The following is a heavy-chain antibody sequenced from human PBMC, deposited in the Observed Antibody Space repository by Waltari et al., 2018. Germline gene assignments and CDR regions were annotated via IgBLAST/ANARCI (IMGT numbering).Heavy chain of an antibody. CDR2: TSWDGFST. J-gene: IGHJ6*03. Sequence: EVQLVESGGVVVQPGGSLRLSCAASGFTFEEYAMQWVRQAPGKGLEWVALTSWDGFSTFYADSVKGRFTISRDNSKNSLYLQMNSLRREDTALYYCTKAAAKYFYYYYMDVWGKGTPVTVSS. CDR3: TKAAAKYFYYYYMDV. V-gene: IGHV3-43D*03. CDR1: GFTFEEYA.